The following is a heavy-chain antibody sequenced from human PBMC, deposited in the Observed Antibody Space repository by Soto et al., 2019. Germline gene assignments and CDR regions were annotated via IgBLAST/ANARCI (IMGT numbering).Heavy chain of an antibody. V-gene: IGHV4-30-4*01. CDR1: GGSISSGDYY. CDR2: IYYSGST. J-gene: IGHJ5*02. CDR3: ARVFPQLNWFDP. Sequence: SETLSLTCTVSGGSISSGDYYWSRIRQPPGKGLEWIGYIYYSGSTYYNPSLKSRVTISVDTSKNQFSLKLSSVTAADTAVYYCARVFPQLNWFDPWGQGTLVTVSS. D-gene: IGHD2-2*01.